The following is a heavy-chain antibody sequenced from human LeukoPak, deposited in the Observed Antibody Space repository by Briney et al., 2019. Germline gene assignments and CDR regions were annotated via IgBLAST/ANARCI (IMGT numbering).Heavy chain of an antibody. J-gene: IGHJ5*02. Sequence: SETLSLTCGVYGVSFSGYYWRWIRQPPGKGLEWIGEINHSGSTNYNPSLKSRVTISVDTSKNQFSLKLSSVTAADTAVYYCARAYCSGGSCYSSRGMLDPWGQGTLVTVSS. CDR2: INHSGST. CDR3: ARAYCSGGSCYSSRGMLDP. CDR1: GVSFSGYY. V-gene: IGHV4-34*01. D-gene: IGHD2-15*01.